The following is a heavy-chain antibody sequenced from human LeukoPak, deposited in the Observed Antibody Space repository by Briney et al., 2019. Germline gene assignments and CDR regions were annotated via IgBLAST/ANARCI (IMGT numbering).Heavy chain of an antibody. CDR1: GFTFSSYW. J-gene: IGHJ4*02. D-gene: IGHD1-26*01. CDR2: INSDGSST. CDR3: ARATGSYYSLGY. V-gene: IGHV3-74*01. Sequence: GGSLRLSCAASGFTFSSYWMHWVRQAPGKGLVWVSRINSDGSSTSYADSVKGRFTVSRDNAKNTLYLQMNSLRAEDTAVYYCARATGSYYSLGYWGQGTLVTVSS.